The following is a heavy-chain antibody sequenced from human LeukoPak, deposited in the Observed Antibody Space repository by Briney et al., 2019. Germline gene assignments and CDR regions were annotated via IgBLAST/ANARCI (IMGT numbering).Heavy chain of an antibody. CDR2: IYYSGST. CDR1: GGSISSSSYY. Sequence: SETLSITCTVSGGSISSSSYYWGWIRQPPGKGLEWIGSIYYSGSTYYNPSLKSRVTISVDTSKNQFSLKLSSVTAADTAVYYCARRQNCSGGSCYSRVGMTPAEIDYWGQGTLVTVSS. V-gene: IGHV4-39*01. J-gene: IGHJ4*02. D-gene: IGHD2-15*01. CDR3: ARRQNCSGGSCYSRVGMTPAEIDY.